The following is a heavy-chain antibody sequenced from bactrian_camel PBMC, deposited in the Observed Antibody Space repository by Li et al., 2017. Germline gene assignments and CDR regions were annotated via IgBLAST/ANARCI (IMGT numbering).Heavy chain of an antibody. Sequence: DVQLVESGGDLVQPGGSLRLSCAASGFAFGTIAMTWIRQAPGKGLEWVSAIHGDGVTKYYADSVKGRFTTSRDNAKNTLYLQLDSLKTEDAAMYYCSKGDGFWNYRYLGVWGQGTQVTVS. J-gene: IGHJ2*01. CDR1: GFAFGTIA. CDR3: SKGDGFWNYRYLGV. CDR2: IHGDGVTK. V-gene: IGHV3S31*01. D-gene: IGHD8*01.